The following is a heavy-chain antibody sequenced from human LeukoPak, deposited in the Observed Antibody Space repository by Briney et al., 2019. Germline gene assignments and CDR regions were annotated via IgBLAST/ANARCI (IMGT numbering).Heavy chain of an antibody. J-gene: IGHJ1*01. D-gene: IGHD3-22*01. CDR1: GFTFSTYW. V-gene: IGHV3-74*01. CDR2: IKSDGST. CDR3: ARAPSEIGGYYPEYFRH. Sequence: QPGRSLRLSCAASGFTFSTYWMHWVRQAPGKGLVWVSRIKSDGSTNYADSVKGRFTISRDNAKNTVSLQMNSLRPEDTGVYYCARAPSEIGGYYPEYFRHWGQGTLVTVSS.